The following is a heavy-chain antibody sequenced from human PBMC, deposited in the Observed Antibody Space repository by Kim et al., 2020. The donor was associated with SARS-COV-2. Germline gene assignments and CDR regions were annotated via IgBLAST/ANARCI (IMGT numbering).Heavy chain of an antibody. D-gene: IGHD4-17*01. Sequence: SETLSLTCTVSGGSISSSSYYWGWIRQPPGKGLEWIGSIYYSGSTYYNPSLKSRVTISVDTSKNQFSLKLSSVTAADTAVYYCARDLGGQDDYGDYDYWGQGTLVTVSS. CDR3: ARDLGGQDDYGDYDY. V-gene: IGHV4-39*07. J-gene: IGHJ4*02. CDR1: GGSISSSSYY. CDR2: IYYSGST.